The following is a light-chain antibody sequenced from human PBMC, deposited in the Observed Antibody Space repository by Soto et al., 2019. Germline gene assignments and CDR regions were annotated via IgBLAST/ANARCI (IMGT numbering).Light chain of an antibody. Sequence: EIVLMQSPATLSVSPGERATLSCRASQSVRSDLLWFQQKPGQAPRLLIYGASTRAAGVPPRFSGTGSGTDFTLTISSLQFEDFAVYFCQQSNTWPDTFGQGTKLEI. CDR3: QQSNTWPDT. V-gene: IGKV3-15*01. CDR2: GAS. J-gene: IGKJ2*01. CDR1: QSVRSD.